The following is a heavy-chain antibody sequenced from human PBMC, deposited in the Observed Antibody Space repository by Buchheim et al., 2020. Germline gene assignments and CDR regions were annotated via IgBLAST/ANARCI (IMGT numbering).Heavy chain of an antibody. CDR3: ARCMDIVVVPAAIRENAFDI. Sequence: EVQLVQSGAEVKKPGESLRISCKGSGYSFTNYWITWVRQMPGKGLEWMGRIDPSDSHTNYSPSFQGHVTISADKSISTAYPQWSSLKASDTAMYYCARCMDIVVVPAAIRENAFDIWGQGT. V-gene: IGHV5-10-1*01. J-gene: IGHJ3*02. CDR2: IDPSDSHT. CDR1: GYSFTNYW. D-gene: IGHD2-2*03.